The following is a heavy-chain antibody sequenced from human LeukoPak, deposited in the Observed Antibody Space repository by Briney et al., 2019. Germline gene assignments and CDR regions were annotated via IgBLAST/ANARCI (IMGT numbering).Heavy chain of an antibody. D-gene: IGHD6-13*01. V-gene: IGHV4-31*11. CDR3: ARAPLIAAAEVDY. CDR2: IYYSGST. CDR1: GGSISSGGYY. J-gene: IGHJ4*02. Sequence: SQTLSLTCAVSGGSISSGGYYWSWIRQHPGKGLEWIGYIYYSGSTYYNPSLKSRVTISVDTSKNQFSLKLSSVTAAGTAVYYCARAPLIAAAEVDYWGQGTLVTVSS.